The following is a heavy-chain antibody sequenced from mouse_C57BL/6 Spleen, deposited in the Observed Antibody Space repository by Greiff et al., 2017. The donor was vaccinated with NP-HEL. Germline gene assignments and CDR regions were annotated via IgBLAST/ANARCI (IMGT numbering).Heavy chain of an antibody. D-gene: IGHD1-1*01. V-gene: IGHV1-69*01. CDR1: GYTFTSYW. CDR2: IDPSDSYT. CDR3: ARGYYYGSSYPLAY. J-gene: IGHJ3*01. Sequence: QVQLQQPGAELVMPGASVKLSCKASGYTFTSYWMHWVKQRPGQGLEWIGEIDPSDSYTNYNQKFKGKSTLTVDKSSSTAYMQLSSLTSEDSAVYYCARGYYYGSSYPLAYWGQGTLVTVSA.